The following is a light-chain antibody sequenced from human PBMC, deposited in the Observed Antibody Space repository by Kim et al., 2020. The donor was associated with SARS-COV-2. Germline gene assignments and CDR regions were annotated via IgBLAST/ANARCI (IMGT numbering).Light chain of an antibody. Sequence: DIQMTQSPSTLSASVGDRVTITCRASQSISSWLAWYQQKPGKAPKLLIYETSNLESGVPSRFSGSGSGTEFTLTISSLQPDDFATYYCQQYSSNSRTFGQGTKVDIK. CDR2: ETS. J-gene: IGKJ1*01. CDR1: QSISSW. V-gene: IGKV1-5*03. CDR3: QQYSSNSRT.